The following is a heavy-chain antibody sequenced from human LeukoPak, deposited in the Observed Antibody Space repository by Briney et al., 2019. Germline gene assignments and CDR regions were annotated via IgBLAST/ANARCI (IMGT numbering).Heavy chain of an antibody. CDR3: ARDRSSRSYYDSSGYAPVDY. CDR2: ISSSSSYT. Sequence: PGGSLRLSCAASGFTFSDYYMSWIRQAPGKGLEWVSYISSSSSYTNYADSVKGRFTISRDNAKNSLYLQTNSLRAEDTAVYYCARDRSSRSYYDSSGYAPVDYWGQGTLVTVSS. J-gene: IGHJ4*02. D-gene: IGHD3-22*01. CDR1: GFTFSDYY. V-gene: IGHV3-11*06.